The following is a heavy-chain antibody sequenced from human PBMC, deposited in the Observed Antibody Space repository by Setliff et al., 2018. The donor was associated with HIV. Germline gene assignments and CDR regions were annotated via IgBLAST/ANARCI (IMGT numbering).Heavy chain of an antibody. CDR2: TYYRSNWYN. CDR3: ARGHSSLLSDAFDI. D-gene: IGHD6-13*01. Sequence: SQTLSLTCAISGDSVSSNSAAWSWIRQSPLGGLEWLGRTYYRSNWYNDSAISVRSRMTINADTSKNHFSLHLSSVTPDDTAVYYCARGHSSLLSDAFDIWGQGTVVTVSS. J-gene: IGHJ3*02. CDR1: GDSVSSNSAA. V-gene: IGHV6-1*01.